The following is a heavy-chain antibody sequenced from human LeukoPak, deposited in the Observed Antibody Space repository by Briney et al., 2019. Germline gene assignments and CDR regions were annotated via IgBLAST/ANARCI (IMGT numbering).Heavy chain of an antibody. Sequence: PGGSLRLSCAASGFTFSSYEMNWVRQAPGKGLEWVSAISGSGGNTYYADSVKGRFTISRDNSKNTLYLQMNSLRAEDTAVYYCAKDLTVHGAYWGQGTLVTVSS. CDR2: ISGSGGNT. D-gene: IGHD1-26*01. CDR3: AKDLTVHGAY. CDR1: GFTFSSYE. V-gene: IGHV3-23*01. J-gene: IGHJ4*02.